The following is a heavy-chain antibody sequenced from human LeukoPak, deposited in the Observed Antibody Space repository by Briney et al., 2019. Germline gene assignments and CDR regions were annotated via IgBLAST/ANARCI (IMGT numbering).Heavy chain of an antibody. Sequence: ASVKVSCKASGYTFTGYYMHWVRQAPGQGLEWMGWINPNSGGTNYAQKLQGRVTMTRDTSISTAYMELSRLRSDDTAVYYCARDSYCSSTSCYAGWFDPWGQGTLVTVSS. CDR1: GYTFTGYY. V-gene: IGHV1-2*02. D-gene: IGHD2-2*01. CDR3: ARDSYCSSTSCYAGWFDP. CDR2: INPNSGGT. J-gene: IGHJ5*02.